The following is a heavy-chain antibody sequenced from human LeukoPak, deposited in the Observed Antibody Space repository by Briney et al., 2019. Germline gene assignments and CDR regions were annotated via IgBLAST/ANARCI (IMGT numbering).Heavy chain of an antibody. V-gene: IGHV1-69*05. Sequence: ASEKVSCKASGYTFTSYGISWVRQAPGQGLEWMGGIIPILGTANYAQKFQGRVTITTDESTSTVYMELRSLRSEDTAVYYCASTPLYYYYYMDVWGLGTTVTVSS. CDR1: GYTFTSYG. CDR2: IIPILGTA. J-gene: IGHJ6*03. CDR3: ASTPLYYYYYMDV.